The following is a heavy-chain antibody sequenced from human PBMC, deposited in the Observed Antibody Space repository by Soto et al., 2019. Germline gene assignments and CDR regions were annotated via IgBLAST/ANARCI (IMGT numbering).Heavy chain of an antibody. J-gene: IGHJ4*02. CDR3: ARDRGYDILTGYSGIDY. V-gene: IGHV4-31*03. Sequence: SETLSLTCTVSGGSISSGGYYWSWIRQHPGKGLEWIGYIYYSGSTYYNPSLKSRVTISVDTSKNQFSLKLSSVTAADTAVYYCARDRGYDILTGYSGIDYWGQGTLVTV. CDR1: GGSISSGGYY. D-gene: IGHD3-9*01. CDR2: IYYSGST.